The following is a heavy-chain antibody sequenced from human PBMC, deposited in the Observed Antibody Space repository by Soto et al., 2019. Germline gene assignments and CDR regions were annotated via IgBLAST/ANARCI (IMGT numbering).Heavy chain of an antibody. CDR1: GYSFTSYW. J-gene: IGHJ6*02. D-gene: IGHD3-22*01. V-gene: IGHV5-51*01. Sequence: GESLKISCKGSGYSFTSYWIGWVRQMPGKGLEWMGIIYPGDSDTRYSPSFQGQVTISADKSISTAYLQWSSLKASDTAMYYCARHGDREYYYYGMDVWGQGTTVTVSS. CDR3: ARHGDREYYYYGMDV. CDR2: IYPGDSDT.